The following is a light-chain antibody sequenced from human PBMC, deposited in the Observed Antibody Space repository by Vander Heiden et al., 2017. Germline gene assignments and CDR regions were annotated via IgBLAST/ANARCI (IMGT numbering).Light chain of an antibody. V-gene: IGLV9-49*01. Sequence: QPVLTQPPSASASLGASLTLTCTLSSGYSDYKGDGYQKRPGKGPRCVMRVGADGIVGSKGEDSPDSFSVLGSGLNRYLTIENLQEEDKSDYHCGAAHGSGSKFRWVFGGGKKLTVL. CDR3: GAAHGSGSKFRWV. J-gene: IGLJ3*02. CDR1: SGYSDYK. CDR2: VGADGIVG.